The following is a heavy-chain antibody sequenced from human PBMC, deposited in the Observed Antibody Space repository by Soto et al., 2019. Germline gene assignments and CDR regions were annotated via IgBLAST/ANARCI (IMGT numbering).Heavy chain of an antibody. V-gene: IGHV4-31*03. D-gene: IGHD3-10*01. CDR2: IYYSGST. CDR1: GGSISSGGYY. CDR3: ARLIWFGELRLPQYYFDY. J-gene: IGHJ4*02. Sequence: QVQLLESGPGLVKPTQTLSLTCTVSGGSISSGGYYWSWIRQHPGKGLEWIGYIYYSGSTYYNPSLKSRVTISVDTSKNQFSLKLSSVTAADTAVYYCARLIWFGELRLPQYYFDYWGQGTLVTVSS.